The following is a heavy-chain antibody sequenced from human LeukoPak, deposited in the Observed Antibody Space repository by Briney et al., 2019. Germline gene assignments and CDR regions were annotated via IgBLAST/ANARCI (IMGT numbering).Heavy chain of an antibody. CDR2: VSGGGSSI. D-gene: IGHD4-17*01. J-gene: IGHJ4*02. Sequence: QPGGSLRLSCAASGFSFSSYGMSWVRQAPGKGLEWVAVVSGGGSSIYYADSVKGRFTISRDNSKNTPYLQMNSLRAEDTAVYYCAKRGQRTVTNPLYYFDYWGQGTLVTVYS. CDR1: GFSFSSYG. V-gene: IGHV3-23*01. CDR3: AKRGQRTVTNPLYYFDY.